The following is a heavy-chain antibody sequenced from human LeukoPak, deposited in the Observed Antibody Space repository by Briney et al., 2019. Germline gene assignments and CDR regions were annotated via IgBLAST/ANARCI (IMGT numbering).Heavy chain of an antibody. D-gene: IGHD3-22*01. J-gene: IGHJ4*02. Sequence: SETLSLTCTVSGGSISNHYWSWIRQPPGEGLEWIGYIYYSGSTNYNPSLKSRVTILVDTSKNQFSLKLSSVTAADTAVYYCARDLSDSYGYRFAYWGQGTLVTVSS. CDR3: ARDLSDSYGYRFAY. CDR1: GGSISNHY. V-gene: IGHV4-59*11. CDR2: IYYSGST.